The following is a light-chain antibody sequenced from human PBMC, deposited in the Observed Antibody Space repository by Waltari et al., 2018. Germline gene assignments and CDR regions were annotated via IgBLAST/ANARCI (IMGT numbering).Light chain of an antibody. V-gene: IGLV4-69*01. Sequence: LVLTQSPSASPSLGASVKLTCTLSSGYSSHVIPWLQRPPGTGPRYLMKFNSDGRHRKGDAIPARFSASSDGSEFYLTISRLRSGDESDYYCQAGGHGTWVFGGGTKLTVL. CDR1: SGYSSHV. J-gene: IGLJ3*02. CDR2: FNSDGRH. CDR3: QAGGHGTWV.